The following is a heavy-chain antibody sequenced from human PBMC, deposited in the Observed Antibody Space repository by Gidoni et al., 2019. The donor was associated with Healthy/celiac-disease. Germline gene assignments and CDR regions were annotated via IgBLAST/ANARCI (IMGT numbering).Heavy chain of an antibody. CDR3: ARLGYCSSTSCHEAAFDI. D-gene: IGHD2-2*01. CDR2: IYYSGST. J-gene: IGHJ3*02. V-gene: IGHV4-59*08. Sequence: QVQLQESGPGLVKPSETLSPTCTVSGGSISSYYWSWIRQPPGKGLEWIGYIYYSGSTNYNPSLKSRVTISVDTSKNQFSLKLSSVTAADTAVYYCARLGYCSSTSCHEAAFDIWGQGTMVTVSS. CDR1: GGSISSYY.